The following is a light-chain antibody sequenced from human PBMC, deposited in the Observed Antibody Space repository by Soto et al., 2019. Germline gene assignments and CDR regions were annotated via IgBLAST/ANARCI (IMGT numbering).Light chain of an antibody. CDR1: QTLGGN. CDR3: QQYKSWPPAWT. CDR2: RAS. J-gene: IGKJ1*01. Sequence: EIVMTQSPATLAVSPGDTATLSCRASQTLGGNLAWYQQKPGQAPRLLIFRASSRAKGVPARFSGSGSGTDFTLTISSLQSEDFAIYYCQQYKSWPPAWTFGQGTKVDIK. V-gene: IGKV3-15*01.